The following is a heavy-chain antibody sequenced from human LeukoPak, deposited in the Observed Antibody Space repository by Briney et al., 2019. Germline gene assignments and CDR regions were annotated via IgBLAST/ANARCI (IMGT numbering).Heavy chain of an antibody. Sequence: SETLSLTCTVSGGSISNYHWSWIRQPAGKGLEWIGQIHTSGSTNCNPPLKSRVTMSIDTPENQLSLTIRSVTAADTAVYYCARRDISSGWSFDYWGQGTLVTVSS. D-gene: IGHD6-19*01. CDR2: IHTSGST. CDR3: ARRDISSGWSFDY. CDR1: GGSISNYH. J-gene: IGHJ4*02. V-gene: IGHV4-4*07.